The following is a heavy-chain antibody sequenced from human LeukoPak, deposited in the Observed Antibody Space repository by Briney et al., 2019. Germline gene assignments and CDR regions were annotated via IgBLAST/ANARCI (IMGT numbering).Heavy chain of an antibody. D-gene: IGHD3-3*01. V-gene: IGHV3-30*18. J-gene: IGHJ6*02. CDR1: GFTFSSYV. CDR2: IPYDGGNK. Sequence: PGGSLRLSCAASGFTFSSYVMHWVRQAPGKGLEWVAVIPYDGGNKYYADSVKGRFTISRDNSKNTLYLQMNSLRSDDTAVYYCAKDYYDFWSGGYYYYYGMDVWGQGTTVTVSS. CDR3: AKDYYDFWSGGYYYYYGMDV.